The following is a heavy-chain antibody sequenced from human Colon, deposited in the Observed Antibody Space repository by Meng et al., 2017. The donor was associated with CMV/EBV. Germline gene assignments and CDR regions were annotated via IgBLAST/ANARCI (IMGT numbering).Heavy chain of an antibody. Sequence: LRLSCTVSGGSLSSSSFHWGWIRQPSGKGLEWIGSIYYSGRTYYNTYLKSRVTISIDTSKNQFSLKLTSVTAADTAVYYCARVQSTKYYYSSGDYWGQGTLVTVSS. CDR2: IYYSGRT. CDR1: GGSLSSSSFH. CDR3: ARVQSTKYYYSSGDY. D-gene: IGHD3-10*01. J-gene: IGHJ4*02. V-gene: IGHV4-39*07.